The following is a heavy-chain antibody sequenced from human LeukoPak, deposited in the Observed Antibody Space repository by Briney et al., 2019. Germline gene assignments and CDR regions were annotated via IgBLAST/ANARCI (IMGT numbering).Heavy chain of an antibody. V-gene: IGHV3-30*18. CDR2: ISYDGSNK. CDR1: GFTFSSYA. CDR3: AKDRGSGCPDY. J-gene: IGHJ4*02. D-gene: IGHD6-19*01. Sequence: GGSLRLSCAASGFTFSSYAMSWVRQAPGKGLEWVAVISYDGSNKYYADSVKGRFTISRDNSKNTLYLQMNSLRAEDTAVYYCAKDRGSGCPDYWGQGTLVTVSS.